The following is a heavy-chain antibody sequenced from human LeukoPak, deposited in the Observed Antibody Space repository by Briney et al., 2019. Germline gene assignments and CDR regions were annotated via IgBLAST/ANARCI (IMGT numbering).Heavy chain of an antibody. V-gene: IGHV4-34*01. D-gene: IGHD3-16*02. CDR2: INHSGST. CDR3: ARDLGRRYDYVWGSYRPQSPHFDY. J-gene: IGHJ4*02. Sequence: SETLSLTCAVYGGSFSGYYWSWIRQPPGKGLEWIGEINHSGSTNYNPSLKSRVTISVDTSKNQFSLKLSSVTAADTAVYYCARDLGRRYDYVWGSYRPQSPHFDYWGQGTLVTVSS. CDR1: GGSFSGYY.